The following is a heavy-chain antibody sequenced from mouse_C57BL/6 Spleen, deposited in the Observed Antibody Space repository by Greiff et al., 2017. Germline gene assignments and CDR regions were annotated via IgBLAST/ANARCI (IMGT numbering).Heavy chain of an antibody. J-gene: IGHJ4*01. V-gene: IGHV1-5*01. CDR2: IYPGNSDT. D-gene: IGHD2-2*01. Sequence: EVQLQQSGTVLARPGASVKMSCKTSGYTFTSYWMHWVKQRPGQGLEWIGAIYPGNSDTSYNQKFKGKAKLTAVTSASTAYMELSSLTNEDSAVYYCTRPYGYDEYYAMDYWGQGTSVTVSS. CDR3: TRPYGYDEYYAMDY. CDR1: GYTFTSYW.